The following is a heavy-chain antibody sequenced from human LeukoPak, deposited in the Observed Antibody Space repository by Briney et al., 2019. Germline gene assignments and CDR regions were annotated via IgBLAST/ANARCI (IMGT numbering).Heavy chain of an antibody. CDR1: GFNFWGTG. CDR3: AKDWRYCSGGSCGLFDP. V-gene: IGHV3-23*01. J-gene: IGHJ5*02. CDR2: IGGGGSDT. Sequence: GGSLRLSCAVSGFNFWGTGMSWVRQAPGKGLEWVAAIGGGGSDTKYTDSVMGRFTLSRDLSKNTLYLQMNSLRAEDTAVYYCAKDWRYCSGGSCGLFDPWGQGTLVTVSS. D-gene: IGHD2-15*01.